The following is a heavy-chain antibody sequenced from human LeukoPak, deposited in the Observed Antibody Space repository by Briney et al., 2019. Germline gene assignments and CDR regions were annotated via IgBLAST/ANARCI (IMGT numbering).Heavy chain of an antibody. CDR2: ISSSGSTL. V-gene: IGHV3-48*03. Sequence: GGTLRLSCAASGFTLSSYEMNWVPQAPGKGVECGSYISSSGSTLYYADSVKGRFTSSRDNAKNSLYLQMNSRRAEDTAVYYCARDGPYDMLTPPQAFDIWGEGTMVTVSS. CDR1: GFTLSSYE. D-gene: IGHD3-9*01. CDR3: ARDGPYDMLTPPQAFDI. J-gene: IGHJ3*02.